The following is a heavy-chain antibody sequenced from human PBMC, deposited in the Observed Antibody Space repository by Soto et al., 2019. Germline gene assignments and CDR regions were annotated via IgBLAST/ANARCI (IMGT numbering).Heavy chain of an antibody. V-gene: IGHV3-30*03. CDR2: ISYDGSNK. J-gene: IGHJ6*02. CDR1: GLTFSSSA. CDR3: AAETKSYYYGMDV. Sequence: QVQLVESGGGVVQPGRSLRLSCAASGLTFSSSAMHWVRQAPGKGLEWVALISYDGSNKYYVDSVKGRFTIYRDNSKNTLDLQMNSLREEDTAVYYCAAETKSYYYGMDVWGQGTTFTVSS.